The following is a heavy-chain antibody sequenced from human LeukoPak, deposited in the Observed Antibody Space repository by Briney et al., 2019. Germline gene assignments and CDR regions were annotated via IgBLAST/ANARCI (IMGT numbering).Heavy chain of an antibody. Sequence: GGSLRLSCAASGFTFSSYGMHWVRQAPGKGLDGVAFIRYDGSNKYYADSVKGRFTISRDNSKNTLYLQMNSLRAEDTAVYYCAKPHSYGDYSPFDYWGQGTLVTVSS. CDR3: AKPHSYGDYSPFDY. CDR2: IRYDGSNK. D-gene: IGHD4-17*01. V-gene: IGHV3-30*02. J-gene: IGHJ4*02. CDR1: GFTFSSYG.